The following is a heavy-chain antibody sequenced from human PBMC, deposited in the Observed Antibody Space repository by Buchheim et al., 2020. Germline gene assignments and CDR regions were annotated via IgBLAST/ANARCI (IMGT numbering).Heavy chain of an antibody. D-gene: IGHD2-2*01. J-gene: IGHJ4*02. CDR2: ISYDGSNK. CDR1: GFTFSSYA. V-gene: IGHV3-30*04. CDR3: ARDRVVPAARLDY. Sequence: QVQLVESGGGVVQPGRSLRLSCAASGFTFSSYAMHWVRQAPGKGLEWVAVISYDGSNKYYADSVKGRFTISRDNSKNTPYLQMNSLRAEDTAVYYCARDRVVPAARLDYWGQGTL.